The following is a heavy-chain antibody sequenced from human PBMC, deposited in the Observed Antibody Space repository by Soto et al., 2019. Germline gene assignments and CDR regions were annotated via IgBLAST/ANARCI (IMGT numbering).Heavy chain of an antibody. CDR2: INAGNGNT. D-gene: IGHD2-2*02. J-gene: IGHJ6*02. CDR3: ARELGYCSSTSGYKADYYYGLDV. Sequence: DSLQVSCKASGYTFTSYAMHWVRQAPGQRLEWMGWINAGNGNTKYSQKFQGRVTITRDTSASTAYMELSSLRSEDTAVYYCARELGYCSSTSGYKADYYYGLDVWGQGPTVTV. V-gene: IGHV1-3*01. CDR1: GYTFTSYA.